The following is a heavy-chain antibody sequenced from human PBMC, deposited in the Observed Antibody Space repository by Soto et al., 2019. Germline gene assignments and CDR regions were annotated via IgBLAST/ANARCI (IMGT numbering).Heavy chain of an antibody. Sequence: EVQLVESGGGLVQPGRSLRLSCAASGFTFDDYAMHWVRQGPGKGLEWVSSISWNSGNLGYADSVKGRFTISRDNAKNSVYLPMNSLRGEDTALYYGPKGASTTVFAFNDYWGQGTLVTVSP. D-gene: IGHD4-17*01. CDR1: GFTFDDYA. J-gene: IGHJ4*02. CDR3: PKGASTTVFAFNDY. CDR2: ISWNSGNL. V-gene: IGHV3-9*01.